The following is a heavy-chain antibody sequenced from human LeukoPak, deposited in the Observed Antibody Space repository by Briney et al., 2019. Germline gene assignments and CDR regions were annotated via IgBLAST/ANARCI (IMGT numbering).Heavy chain of an antibody. CDR1: GFTFSSYS. Sequence: QAGGSLRLSCAASGFTFSSYSMNWVRQAPGKGLEWVSAISGSGGSTYYADSVKGRFIISRDNSKNTLYLQMNSLRAEDTAVYYCAKDFPRYSGEGFDPWGQGTLVTVSS. D-gene: IGHD1-26*01. CDR2: ISGSGGST. J-gene: IGHJ5*02. V-gene: IGHV3-23*01. CDR3: AKDFPRYSGEGFDP.